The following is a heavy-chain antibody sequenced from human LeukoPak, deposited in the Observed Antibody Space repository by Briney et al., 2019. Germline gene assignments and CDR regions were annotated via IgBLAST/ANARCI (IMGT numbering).Heavy chain of an antibody. J-gene: IGHJ4*02. CDR3: ARGHPGMWGFDY. Sequence: PSETLSLTCAVYGGSFSGYSWSWIRQAPGKGLEWIGEIIHSGSTNYNPSLKSRLTISVDTSKNQFSLKLSSVTAADTAVYYCARGHPGMWGFDYWGQGTLVTVSS. V-gene: IGHV4-34*01. D-gene: IGHD3-16*01. CDR2: IIHSGST. CDR1: GGSFSGYS.